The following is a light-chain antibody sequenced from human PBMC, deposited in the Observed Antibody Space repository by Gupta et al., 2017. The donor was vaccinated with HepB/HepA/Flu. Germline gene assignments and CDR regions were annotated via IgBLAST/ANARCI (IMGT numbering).Light chain of an antibody. V-gene: IGKV2-28*01. CDR2: LGS. Sequence: DIVMTQSPLSLPVTPGEPASSSGRSSQSLLHSNGYNYLDWYLQKPGQSQQLLIYLGSNRASGVPDRFSGSGSGTDFTLKISRVEDEDVGVYYCMQALQTPRTFGQGTKVEIK. CDR3: MQALQTPRT. CDR1: QSLLHSNGYNY. J-gene: IGKJ1*01.